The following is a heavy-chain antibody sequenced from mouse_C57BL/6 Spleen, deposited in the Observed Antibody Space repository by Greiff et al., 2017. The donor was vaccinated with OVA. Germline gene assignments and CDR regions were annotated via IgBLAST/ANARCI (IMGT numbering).Heavy chain of an antibody. CDR2: LNPNYGTT. V-gene: IGHV1-39*01. Sequence: EVKLQESGPELVKPGASVKISCKASGYSFTDYNMNWVKQSNGKSLEWIGVLNPNYGTTSYNQKFKGKATLTVDQSSSTAYMQLNSLTSEDSAVYYCARNVGPTDWYFDVWGTGTTVTVSS. J-gene: IGHJ1*03. D-gene: IGHD4-1*01. CDR1: GYSFTDYN. CDR3: ARNVGPTDWYFDV.